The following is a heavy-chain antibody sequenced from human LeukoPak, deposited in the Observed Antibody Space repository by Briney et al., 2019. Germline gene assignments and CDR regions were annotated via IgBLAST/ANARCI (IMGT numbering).Heavy chain of an antibody. J-gene: IGHJ6*03. Sequence: GGSLRLSCAASGFTFSSYGMSWVRQAPGKGLEWVSAISGSGGSTYYADSVKGRFTISRDNSKNTLYLQMNSLGAEDTAVYYCAKDGGGYYPYYYYYMDVWGKGTTVTISS. CDR1: GFTFSSYG. V-gene: IGHV3-23*01. CDR2: ISGSGGST. D-gene: IGHD3-22*01. CDR3: AKDGGGYYPYYYYYMDV.